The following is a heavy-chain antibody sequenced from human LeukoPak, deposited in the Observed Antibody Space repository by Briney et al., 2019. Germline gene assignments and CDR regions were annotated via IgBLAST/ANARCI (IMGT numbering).Heavy chain of an antibody. CDR1: GFTFSSYA. CDR3: ARDQVVRGAPYYYYGMDV. J-gene: IGHJ6*04. Sequence: GGSLRLSCAASGFTFSSYAMHWVRQAPGKGLEWVAVISYDGSNKYYADSVKGRFTISRDNSKNTLYLQMNSLRAEDTAVYYCARDQVVRGAPYYYYGMDVWGKGSTVTVSS. V-gene: IGHV3-30*04. D-gene: IGHD3-10*01. CDR2: ISYDGSNK.